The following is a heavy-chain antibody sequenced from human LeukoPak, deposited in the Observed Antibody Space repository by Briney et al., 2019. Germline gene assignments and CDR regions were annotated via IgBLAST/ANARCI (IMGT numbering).Heavy chain of an antibody. CDR1: GGSISSSNW. CDR2: IYHSGST. D-gene: IGHD6-13*01. Sequence: SGTLSLTCAVSGGSISSSNWWSWVRQPPGKGLEWIGEIYHSGSTNYNPSLKSRVTISVDKSKNQFSLKLSSVTAADTAVYYCARDLDSSSWYDYYYYYYMDVWGKGTTVTVSS. CDR3: ARDLDSSSWYDYYYYYYMDV. V-gene: IGHV4-4*02. J-gene: IGHJ6*03.